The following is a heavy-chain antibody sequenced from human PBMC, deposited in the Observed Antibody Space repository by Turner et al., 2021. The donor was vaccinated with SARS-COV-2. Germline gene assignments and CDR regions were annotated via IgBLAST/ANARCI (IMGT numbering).Heavy chain of an antibody. Sequence: QVQLVESGGGVVQPGGSLRLSCAASGFTFSSYAIHWVRQAPGKGLEWVAVMSFDGSIKYYADSVKGRFTISRDNSKNTLYLQMNSLRAEDTAVYYCARGVAVYGEHRPLDYWGQGTLVTVSS. CDR3: ARGVAVYGEHRPLDY. CDR2: MSFDGSIK. D-gene: IGHD4-17*01. V-gene: IGHV3-30*19. CDR1: GFTFSSYA. J-gene: IGHJ4*02.